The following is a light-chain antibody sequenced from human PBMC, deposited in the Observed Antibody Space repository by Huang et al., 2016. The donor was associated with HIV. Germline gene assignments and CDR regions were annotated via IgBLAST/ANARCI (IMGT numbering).Light chain of an antibody. CDR1: QSVYSSSTSKDY. V-gene: IGKV4-1*01. CDR3: QQYYSSPQT. Sequence: DIILTQSPDSLAVSLGERATLNCRSSQSVYSSSTSKDYMAWFQQKPGQPPRLLLFWASTREAGVPDRFSGSGSGTHFTLPIANLEAEDATIYYCQQYYSSPQTFGQGT. J-gene: IGKJ1*01. CDR2: WAS.